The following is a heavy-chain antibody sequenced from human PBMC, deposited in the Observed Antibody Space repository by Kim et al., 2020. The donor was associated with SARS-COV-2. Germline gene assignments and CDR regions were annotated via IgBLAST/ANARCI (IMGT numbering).Heavy chain of an antibody. CDR1: GHFFTRDS. V-gene: IGHV1-3*01. CDR3: LGGFYFDY. J-gene: IGHJ4*02. Sequence: SVKVSCKTSGHFFTRDSIHWVRQAPGQGLEWMGGIDCGNGNTIYSQKFQGRVTFTTDTSASTAYMELSFLRSEDSAVYYCLGGFYFDYWGQGPLVTVSS. D-gene: IGHD3-16*01. CDR2: IDCGNGNT.